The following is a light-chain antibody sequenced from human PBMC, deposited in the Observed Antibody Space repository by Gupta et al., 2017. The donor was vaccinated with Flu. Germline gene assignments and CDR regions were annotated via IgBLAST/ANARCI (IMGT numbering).Light chain of an antibody. CDR3: QQYSSCVLT. J-gene: IGKJ4*01. CDR1: QSSGTW. CDR2: QAS. V-gene: IGKV1-5*03. Sequence: PSTLSASVGDRVTLTCRASQSSGTWLAWYQQKPGKAPNLLIYQASTLESGVRSRFSGSGSGTEFTLTISGLQPDDFATYYCQQYSSCVLTFGGGTKVEIK.